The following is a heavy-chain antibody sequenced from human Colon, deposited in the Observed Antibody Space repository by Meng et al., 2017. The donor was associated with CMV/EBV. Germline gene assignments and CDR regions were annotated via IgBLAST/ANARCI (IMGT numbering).Heavy chain of an antibody. CDR3: GRNRVDH. J-gene: IGHJ4*02. Sequence: GKSLKISCAASGFTFSDYWMTWVRQAPGKGLEWVANIRQDASEKFYADSVKGRFTISRDNAKSSLYLQMNSLRGEDTAVYYCGRNRVDHWGQGTLVTVSS. CDR1: GFTFSDYW. D-gene: IGHD3-10*01. V-gene: IGHV3-7*01. CDR2: IRQDASEK.